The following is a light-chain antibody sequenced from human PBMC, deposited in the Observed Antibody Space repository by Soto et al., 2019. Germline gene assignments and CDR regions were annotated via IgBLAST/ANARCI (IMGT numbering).Light chain of an antibody. V-gene: IGLV2-8*01. CDR1: SSDVGGYNY. CDR3: SAYAGSSNV. J-gene: IGLJ1*01. CDR2: EVN. Sequence: QSALTQPPSAAGSPGQSVAISCTGTSSDVGGYNYVSWYQQQPGKEPQLMIYEVNQRPSGVPDRFSGSKSGKTASLTVSGLQAEDEADYYCSAYAGSSNVFGTGTKVTVL.